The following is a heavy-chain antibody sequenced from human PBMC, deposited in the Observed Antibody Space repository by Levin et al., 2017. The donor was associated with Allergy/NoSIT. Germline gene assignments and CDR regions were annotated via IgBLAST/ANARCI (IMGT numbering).Heavy chain of an antibody. D-gene: IGHD2-15*01. CDR1: GGSISSYY. Sequence: NSSETLSLTCTVSGGSISSYYWSWIRQPPGKGLEWIGYIYYSGSTNYNPSLKSRVTISVDTSKNQFSLKLTSVTAADTAVYYCARQCSGGSCIDYWGQGTLVTVFS. J-gene: IGHJ4*02. CDR3: ARQCSGGSCIDY. CDR2: IYYSGST. V-gene: IGHV4-59*08.